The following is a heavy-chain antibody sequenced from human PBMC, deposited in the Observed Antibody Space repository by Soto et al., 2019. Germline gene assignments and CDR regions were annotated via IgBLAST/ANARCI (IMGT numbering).Heavy chain of an antibody. J-gene: IGHJ6*02. CDR3: ARDSHYYYGMDV. V-gene: IGHV4-59*01. CDR2: IYYNGST. Sequence: SETLSLTCTVSGGSISSYYWSWIRQPPGKGLEWIGYIYYNGSTNYNPSLKSRVTISVDTSKNQFSLKLSSVTAADTAVYYCARDSHYYYGMDVWGQGTTVTVSS. CDR1: GGSISSYY.